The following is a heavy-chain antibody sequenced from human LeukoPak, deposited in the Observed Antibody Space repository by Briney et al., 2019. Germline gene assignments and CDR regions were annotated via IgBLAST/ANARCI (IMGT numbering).Heavy chain of an antibody. CDR3: ARGGSPTSSLYYGMDV. J-gene: IGHJ6*02. Sequence: GRSLRLSCAASGFTFSSYAMHWVRQAPGKGLEWVAVISYDGSNKYYADSVKGRFTISRDNSKNTLYLQVNSLRAEDTAVYYCARGGSPTSSLYYGMDVWGQGTTVTVSS. CDR2: ISYDGSNK. CDR1: GFTFSSYA. V-gene: IGHV3-30-3*01. D-gene: IGHD2-2*01.